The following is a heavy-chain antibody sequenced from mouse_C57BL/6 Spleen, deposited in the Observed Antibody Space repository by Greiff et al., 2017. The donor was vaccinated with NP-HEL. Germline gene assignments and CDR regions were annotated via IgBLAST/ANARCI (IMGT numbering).Heavy chain of an antibody. J-gene: IGHJ4*01. CDR2: IYPGDGDT. CDR1: GYAFSSYW. V-gene: IGHV1-80*01. D-gene: IGHD3-3*01. Sequence: VQLQESGAELVKPGASVKISCKASGYAFSSYWMNWVKQRPGKGLEWIGQIYPGDGDTNYNGKFKGKATLTADNSSSTAYMQLSSLTSEDSAVYFCASLGDAGYAMDYWGQGTSVTVSS. CDR3: ASLGDAGYAMDY.